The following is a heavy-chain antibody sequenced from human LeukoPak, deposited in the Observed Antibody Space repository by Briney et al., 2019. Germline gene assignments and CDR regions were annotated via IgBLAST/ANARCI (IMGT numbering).Heavy chain of an antibody. CDR3: ARDSSSGYYFDY. CDR2: IWYDGSNK. Sequence: GGSLRLSCAASGFSFSSYGMHWVRQAPGKGLEWVAVIWYDGSNKYYADSVKGRFTISRDNSKNTLYLQMNSLRAEDTAVYYCARDSSSGYYFDYWGQGTLVTVSS. D-gene: IGHD3-22*01. V-gene: IGHV3-33*01. J-gene: IGHJ4*02. CDR1: GFSFSSYG.